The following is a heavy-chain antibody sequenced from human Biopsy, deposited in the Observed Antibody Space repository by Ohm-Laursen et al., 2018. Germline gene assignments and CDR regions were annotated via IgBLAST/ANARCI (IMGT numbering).Heavy chain of an antibody. CDR3: ARSPGRDRMDV. D-gene: IGHD1-14*01. CDR1: EFTFSGYS. J-gene: IGHJ6*02. Sequence: GSLRLSCAASEFTFSGYSMNWVRQAPGRGLEWVSYINLYSNKKYYADSVKGRFIVSRDNDKNSLYLQMNSLRAEDTAVYHCARSPGRDRMDVWGQGTTVIVPS. CDR2: INLYSNKK. V-gene: IGHV3-48*04.